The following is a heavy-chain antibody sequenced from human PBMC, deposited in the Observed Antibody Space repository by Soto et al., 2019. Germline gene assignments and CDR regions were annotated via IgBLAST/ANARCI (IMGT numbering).Heavy chain of an antibody. CDR1: GGSISSGDYY. CDR3: ARLDSGYDYLDF. D-gene: IGHD5-12*01. Sequence: SETLSLTCTVSGGSISSGDYYWSWIRQPPGKGLEWIGYIYYSGSTYYNPSLKSRVTISVDTSKNQFSLKLSSVTAADTAVYYCARLDSGYDYLDFWGQGTLVTVSS. CDR2: IYYSGST. V-gene: IGHV4-30-4*01. J-gene: IGHJ4*02.